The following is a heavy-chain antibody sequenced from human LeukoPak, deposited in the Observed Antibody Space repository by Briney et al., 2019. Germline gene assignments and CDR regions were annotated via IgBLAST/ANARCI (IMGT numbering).Heavy chain of an antibody. D-gene: IGHD2-21*02. CDR2: IIPIFGTA. J-gene: IGHJ6*03. Sequence: SVKVSCKASGGTFSSYAISWVRQAPGQGLEWMGGIIPIFGTANHAQKFQGRVTITADESTSTAYMELSSLRSEDTAVYYCARWSSGDYEAQYYYYYMDVWGKGTTVTVSS. V-gene: IGHV1-69*13. CDR3: ARWSSGDYEAQYYYYYMDV. CDR1: GGTFSSYA.